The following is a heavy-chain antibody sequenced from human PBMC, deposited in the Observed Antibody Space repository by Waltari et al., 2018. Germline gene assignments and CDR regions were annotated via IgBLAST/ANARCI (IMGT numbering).Heavy chain of an antibody. J-gene: IGHJ5*02. V-gene: IGHV3-53*01. D-gene: IGHD5-12*01. CDR3: ARAGLGSPLEWQRVFDL. Sequence: EAQLVESGGGLIQPGGSLRLSCAASGFNVNYNYMSWVRQAPGKGLEWVSVIYAAGNTYNADSVKGRFTVSRDTSKNTLYLQMNSLRVDDTAIYYCARAGLGSPLEWQRVFDLWGLGTLVTVSS. CDR1: GFNVNYNY. CDR2: IYAAGNT.